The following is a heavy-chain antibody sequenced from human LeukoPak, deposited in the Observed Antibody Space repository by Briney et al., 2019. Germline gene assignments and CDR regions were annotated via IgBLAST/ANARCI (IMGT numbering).Heavy chain of an antibody. CDR2: INHSGST. J-gene: IGHJ4*02. CDR1: GVSFSGYY. Sequence: SETLSLTCAVYGVSFSGYYWSWIRQPPGKGLEWIGEINHSGSTNYNPSLKSRVTISVDTSKNQFSLKLSSVTAADTAVYYCARLKTLGYCSSTSCYDYFDYWGQGTLVTVSS. CDR3: ARLKTLGYCSSTSCYDYFDY. D-gene: IGHD2-2*01. V-gene: IGHV4-34*01.